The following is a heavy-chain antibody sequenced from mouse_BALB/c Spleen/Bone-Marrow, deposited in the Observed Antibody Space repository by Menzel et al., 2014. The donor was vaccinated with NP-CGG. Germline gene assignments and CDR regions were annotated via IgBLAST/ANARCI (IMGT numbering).Heavy chain of an antibody. J-gene: IGHJ2*01. D-gene: IGHD1-1*01. CDR2: NDPYSGGT. CDR1: GYAFTNYN. CDR3: ARLGTTAVPDY. Sequence: VQLKESGPELVKPGASVKVSCKASGYAFTNYNMYWVKQSHGKSLEWIGYNDPYSGGTNYNQKFKGKATLTVDKSSSTAYMHLNSLTSEDSAVHYCARLGTTAVPDYWGQGTTLTVSS. V-gene: IGHV1S135*01.